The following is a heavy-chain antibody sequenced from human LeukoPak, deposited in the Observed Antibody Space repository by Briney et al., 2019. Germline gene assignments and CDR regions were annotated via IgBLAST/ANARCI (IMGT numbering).Heavy chain of an antibody. CDR3: ARFGSYYYGSGSHSYAFDI. J-gene: IGHJ3*02. CDR2: IYSGGST. CDR1: GFTFSDYY. V-gene: IGHV3-66*01. Sequence: GGSLRLSCAASGFTFSDYYMSWIRQAPGKGLEWVSLIYSGGSTDYADSVKGRFTISRDNSKNTLYLQMNSLRAEDTAVYYCARFGSYYYGSGSHSYAFDIWGQGTMVTVSS. D-gene: IGHD3-10*01.